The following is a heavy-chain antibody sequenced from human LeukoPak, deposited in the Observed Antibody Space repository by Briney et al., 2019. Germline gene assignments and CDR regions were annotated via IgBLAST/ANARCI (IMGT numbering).Heavy chain of an antibody. CDR3: ASGHYGSGSWYFDL. J-gene: IGHJ2*01. CDR2: ISAYNGNT. CDR1: GYTFTSYG. D-gene: IGHD3-10*01. Sequence: GASVKVSCKASGYTFTSYGISWVRQAPGQELEWMGWISAYNGNTNYAQKLQGRVTMTTDTSTSTAYMELRSLRSDDTAVYYCASGHYGSGSWYFDLWGRGTLVTVSS. V-gene: IGHV1-18*01.